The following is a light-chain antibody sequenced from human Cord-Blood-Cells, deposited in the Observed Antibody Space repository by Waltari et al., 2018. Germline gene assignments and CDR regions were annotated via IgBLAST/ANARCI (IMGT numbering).Light chain of an antibody. J-gene: IGLJ1*01. CDR3: CSYAGSSTYV. CDR2: EGS. Sequence: SALTQPAPVSGSPAQSITISCTGTSSDVGSYNIVSWYQQHPGKAPKLMLYEGSKRPSGVSNRFAGSKSGNTASLTISGLQAEDEADYYCCSYAGSSTYVFGTGTKVTVL. V-gene: IGLV2-23*01. CDR1: SSDVGSYNI.